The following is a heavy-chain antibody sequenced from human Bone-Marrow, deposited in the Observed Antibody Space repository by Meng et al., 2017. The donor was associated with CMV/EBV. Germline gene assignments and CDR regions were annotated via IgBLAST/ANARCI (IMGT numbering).Heavy chain of an antibody. J-gene: IGHJ6*02. CDR3: ARDATPWYIGSGSGTVYYGMDV. Sequence: GGSLRLSCAASGFTFSSYAMHWVRQAPGKGLEWVAFIRYDGSNKYYADSVKGRFTISRDNSKNTLYLQMSSLRAEDTAVYYCARDATPWYIGSGSGTVYYGMDVWGQGTTVTVSS. CDR1: GFTFSSYA. V-gene: IGHV3-30*02. CDR2: IRYDGSNK. D-gene: IGHD3-10*01.